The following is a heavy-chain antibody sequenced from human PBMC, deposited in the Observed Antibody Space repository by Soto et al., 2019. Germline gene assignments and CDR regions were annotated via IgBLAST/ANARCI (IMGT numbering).Heavy chain of an antibody. D-gene: IGHD2-15*01. CDR3: AKVANRYCSGGSCSYFDY. V-gene: IGHV3-9*01. Sequence: GGSLRLSCAASGFTFDDYAMHWVRQAPGKGLEWVSGISWNSGSIGYADSVKGRFTISRDNAKNSLYLQMNSLRAEDTALYYCAKVANRYCSGGSCSYFDYWGQATLVTVSS. CDR2: ISWNSGSI. J-gene: IGHJ4*02. CDR1: GFTFDDYA.